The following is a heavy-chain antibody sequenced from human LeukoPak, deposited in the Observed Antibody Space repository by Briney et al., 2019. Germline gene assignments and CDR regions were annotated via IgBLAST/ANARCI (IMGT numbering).Heavy chain of an antibody. J-gene: IGHJ4*02. CDR2: IGDTRTTI. CDR3: AKDWGTTGTTGWLFDY. Sequence: GGSLRLSCAASGFTFSSYGMNWVRQAPGKGLEWVSYIGDTRTTIYYADSVKGRFTISRDNSKNTLYLQMNSLRAEDTAVYYCAKDWGTTGTTGWLFDYWGQGTLVTVSS. V-gene: IGHV3-48*01. CDR1: GFTFSSYG. D-gene: IGHD1-1*01.